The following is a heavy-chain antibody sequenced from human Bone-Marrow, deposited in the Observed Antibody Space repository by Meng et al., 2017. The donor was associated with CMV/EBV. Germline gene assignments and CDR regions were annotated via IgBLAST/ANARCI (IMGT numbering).Heavy chain of an antibody. CDR1: AYRFTGYY. CDR3: ARDYYYDMDV. V-gene: IGHV1-2*02. J-gene: IGHJ6*01. Sequence: PSVKVSCKDSAYRFTGYYLHWVRQAPGQGLEWMGWINPDSGDTNYAQKFQGRVTGTRDTSISTAYMELTRLTSDDTAVYYCARDYYYDMDVWGQGTTVTVSS. CDR2: INPDSGDT.